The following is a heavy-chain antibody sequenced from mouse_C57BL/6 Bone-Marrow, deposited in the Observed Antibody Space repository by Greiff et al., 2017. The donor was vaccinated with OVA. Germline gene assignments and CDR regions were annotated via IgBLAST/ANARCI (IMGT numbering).Heavy chain of an antibody. J-gene: IGHJ2*01. CDR3: ARYPGFDY. CDR2: IRNKANGYTT. V-gene: IGHV7-3*01. Sequence: EVKLMESGGGLVQPGGSLSLSCAASGFTFTDYYMSWVRQPPGKALEWLGFIRNKANGYTTEYSASVKGRFTISRDNSQSILYLQMNALRAEDSATYYCARYPGFDYWGQGTTLTVSS. CDR1: GFTFTDYY.